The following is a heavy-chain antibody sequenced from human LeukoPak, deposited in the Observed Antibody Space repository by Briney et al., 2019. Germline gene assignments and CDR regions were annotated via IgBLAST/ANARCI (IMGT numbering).Heavy chain of an antibody. J-gene: IGHJ4*02. V-gene: IGHV4-39*07. Sequence: SETLSLTCTVSGGSISSYYWGWIRQPPGKGLEWIGSIYYSGSTYYNPSLKSRVTISVDTSKNQFSLKLSSVTAADTAVYYCARGEVGATDYFDYWGQGTLVTVSS. CDR2: IYYSGST. D-gene: IGHD1-26*01. CDR1: GGSISSYY. CDR3: ARGEVGATDYFDY.